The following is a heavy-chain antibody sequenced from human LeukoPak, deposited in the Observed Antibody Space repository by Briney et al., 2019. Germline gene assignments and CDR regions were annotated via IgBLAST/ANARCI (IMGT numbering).Heavy chain of an antibody. J-gene: IGHJ4*02. Sequence: GASVKVSCKASTYIFTAYYIHWVRQAPGQGLEWMRRINPDSGGTNSSQRFQGRVTMTRDTSISTAYMELTRLRSDDTAVYYCASPEEVGGSTLPLVHWGQGTLVAVSS. CDR2: INPDSGGT. D-gene: IGHD1-26*01. V-gene: IGHV1-2*06. CDR1: TYIFTAYY. CDR3: ASPEEVGGSTLPLVH.